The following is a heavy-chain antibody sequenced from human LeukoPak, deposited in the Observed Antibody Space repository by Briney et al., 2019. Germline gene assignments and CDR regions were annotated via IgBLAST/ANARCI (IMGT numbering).Heavy chain of an antibody. CDR2: ISPYNGNT. Sequence: ASVKVSCKASGYTFTKYHISWVRQAPGQGLEWMGWISPYNGNTNSAQKFQGRVTMITDTSTSTSFMELRSLRPDDTAMYYCARDHPGVPAAMTGDYWGQGTLVTVSS. CDR3: ARDHPGVPAAMTGDY. D-gene: IGHD2-2*01. V-gene: IGHV1-18*01. CDR1: GYTFTKYH. J-gene: IGHJ4*02.